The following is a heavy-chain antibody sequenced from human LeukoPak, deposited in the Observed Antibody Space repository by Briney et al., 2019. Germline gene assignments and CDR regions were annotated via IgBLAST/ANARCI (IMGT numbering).Heavy chain of an antibody. V-gene: IGHV3-74*01. D-gene: IGHD2-8*02. CDR1: GFNLSDYW. CDR2: IDPDGSTT. J-gene: IGHJ6*02. Sequence: GGSLRLSCAASGFNLSDYWMHWVGHVQGEGLVWVSRIDPDGSTTNYADSVKGRFTTSRDNAKNTLYQQMYSLRAEDTALYYCTRVQAGRSGLMDVWGRGTTVTVSS. CDR3: TRVQAGRSGLMDV.